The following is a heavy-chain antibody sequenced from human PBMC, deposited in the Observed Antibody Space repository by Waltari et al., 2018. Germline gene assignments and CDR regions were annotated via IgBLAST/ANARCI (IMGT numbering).Heavy chain of an antibody. V-gene: IGHV1-8*01. D-gene: IGHD2-2*01. J-gene: IGHJ5*02. Sequence: QVQLVQSGAEVKKPGASVKVSCKASGYTFTSYDINWVRQATGQGLEWMGWMNPNSGNTGYAQKFQGRVTMTRNTSISTAYMVLSSLRSEDTAVYYCARVYCSSTSCYGGEYNWFDPWGQGTLVTVSS. CDR3: ARVYCSSTSCYGGEYNWFDP. CDR1: GYTFTSYD. CDR2: MNPNSGNT.